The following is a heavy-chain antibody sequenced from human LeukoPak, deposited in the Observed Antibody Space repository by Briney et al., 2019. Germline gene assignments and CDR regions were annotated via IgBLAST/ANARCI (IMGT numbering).Heavy chain of an antibody. D-gene: IGHD2-21*02. Sequence: SETLSLTCTVSGGPISSDSYYWGWIRQPPGKGLEWIGNIYNSGTTYYNPSLNSRVTISVDTSKNQFSLKLSSVTAADTAVYYCARVSLRPHGSTVPYFDYWGQGTLVTVSS. CDR2: IYNSGTT. CDR3: ARVSLRPHGSTVPYFDY. V-gene: IGHV4-39*07. J-gene: IGHJ4*02. CDR1: GGPISSDSYY.